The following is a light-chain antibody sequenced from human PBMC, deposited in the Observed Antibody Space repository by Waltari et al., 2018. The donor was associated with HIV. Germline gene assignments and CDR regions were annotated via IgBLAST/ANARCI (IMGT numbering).Light chain of an antibody. Sequence: DLQVTQSPSFLPAPLGARLTITCRTSQSIRAYLNWYQQRPGKAPKLLISAASTLQTGVPSRFTCSGSGTHFTLAISRVEPEDFATYYCQQTFGVPRTFGQGT. CDR2: AAS. CDR3: QQTFGVPRT. CDR1: QSIRAY. J-gene: IGKJ5*01. V-gene: IGKV1-39*01.